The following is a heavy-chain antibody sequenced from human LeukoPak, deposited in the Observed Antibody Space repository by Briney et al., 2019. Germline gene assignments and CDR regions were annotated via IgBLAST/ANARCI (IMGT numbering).Heavy chain of an antibody. V-gene: IGHV4-39*07. CDR1: GGSISSSSYY. CDR2: IYYSGST. D-gene: IGHD6-13*01. CDR3: ARGRQQLVTDYYYYYMDV. Sequence: PSETLSLTCTVSGGSISSSSYYWGWIRQPPGKGLEWIGSIYYSGSTYYNPSLKSRVTISVDTSKNQFSLKLSSVTAADTAVYYCARGRQQLVTDYYYYYMDVWGKGTTVTISS. J-gene: IGHJ6*03.